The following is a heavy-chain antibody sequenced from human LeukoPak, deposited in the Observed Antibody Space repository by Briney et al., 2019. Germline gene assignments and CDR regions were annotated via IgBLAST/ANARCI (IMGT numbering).Heavy chain of an antibody. CDR1: GFSFSSYG. Sequence: GGSLRLSCAASGFSFSSYGMHWVRQAPGKGLEWLTVISYDGNAIYYADSVKGRFTISRDNSKNTLYLQMNSLRIEDTAVYYCAKDLSVVGAHDSFDVWGQGTMVTVSS. V-gene: IGHV3-30*18. D-gene: IGHD1-26*01. CDR3: AKDLSVVGAHDSFDV. CDR2: ISYDGNAI. J-gene: IGHJ3*01.